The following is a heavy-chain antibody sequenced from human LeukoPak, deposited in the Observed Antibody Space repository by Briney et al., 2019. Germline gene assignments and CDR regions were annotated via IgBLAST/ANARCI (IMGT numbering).Heavy chain of an antibody. D-gene: IGHD2-2*01. CDR1: GGSLSSSNW. CDR2: IYHSGST. CDR3: ARVADCSSTSCYAGWGPDWFDP. V-gene: IGHV4-4*02. Sequence: SETLSPTCAVSGGSLSSSNWWSWVRQPPGKGLEWIGEIYHSGSTNYNPPLKSRVTISVDKSKNQFSLKLSSVTAADTAVYYCARVADCSSTSCYAGWGPDWFDPWGQGTLVTVSS. J-gene: IGHJ5*02.